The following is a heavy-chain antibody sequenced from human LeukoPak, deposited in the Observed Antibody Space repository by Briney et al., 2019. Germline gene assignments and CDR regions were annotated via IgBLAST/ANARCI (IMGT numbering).Heavy chain of an antibody. J-gene: IGHJ5*02. CDR3: ARDYRGDYYDSSGYFP. CDR2: ISAYNGNT. D-gene: IGHD3-22*01. CDR1: GYTFTSYG. Sequence: ASVKASCKASGYTFTSYGISWVRQAPGQGLEWMGWISAYNGNTNYAQKLQGRVTMTTDTSTSTAYMGLRSLRSDDTAVYYCARDYRGDYYDSSGYFPWGQGTLVTVSP. V-gene: IGHV1-18*01.